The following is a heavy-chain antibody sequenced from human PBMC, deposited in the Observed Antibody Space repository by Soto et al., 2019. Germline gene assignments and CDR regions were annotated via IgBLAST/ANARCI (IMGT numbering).Heavy chain of an antibody. CDR3: AREDCDYGRCNPGDY. CDR1: GDSFSNYG. V-gene: IGHV1-18*01. J-gene: IGHJ4*02. D-gene: IGHD2-15*01. CDR2: ISPHSTNT. Sequence: QVHLVQSGAEVKRPGASVKVSCEASGDSFSNYGYSWVRWAPGQGLEWLGWISPHSTNTKYAQKFQGRVSVTTDTFTCTAEMELRSLRPDDTAIYYCAREDCDYGRCNPGDYWGQGTLVTVST.